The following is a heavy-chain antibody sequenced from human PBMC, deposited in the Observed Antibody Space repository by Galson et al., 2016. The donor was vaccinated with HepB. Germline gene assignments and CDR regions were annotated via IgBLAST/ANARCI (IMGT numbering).Heavy chain of an antibody. CDR2: INTNTGNP. D-gene: IGHD6-13*01. CDR1: GYIFTTFA. Sequence: SVKVSCKASGYIFTTFAINWVRQAPGQGLEWMGWINTNTGNPTYVQGFTGRFVFSLDTSVSTAYLEISSLKAEDTAVYYCAREWGSSWSGAARWGQGTLVTVSS. V-gene: IGHV7-4-1*02. J-gene: IGHJ4*02. CDR3: AREWGSSWSGAAR.